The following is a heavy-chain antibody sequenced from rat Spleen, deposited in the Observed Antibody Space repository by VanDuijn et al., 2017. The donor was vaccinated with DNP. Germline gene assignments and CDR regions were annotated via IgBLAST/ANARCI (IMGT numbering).Heavy chain of an antibody. J-gene: IGHJ4*01. V-gene: IGHV2-41*01. D-gene: IGHD4-2*01. CDR2: IWNTGGT. Sequence: QVQLKESGPGLVQPSQTLSLTCTVAGFSLIGYNVHWVRQPPGKDLEWMGVIWNTGGTQYNSTPKTRLSIRKDTSKNQVFLKMNSLKTEDTGVYYCARDLEMDAWGQGTSVTVSS. CDR1: GFSLIGYN. CDR3: ARDLEMDA.